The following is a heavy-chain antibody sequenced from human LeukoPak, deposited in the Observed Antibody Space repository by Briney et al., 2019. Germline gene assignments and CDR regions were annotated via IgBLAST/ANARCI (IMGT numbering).Heavy chain of an antibody. D-gene: IGHD4-17*01. CDR2: ISSSSYI. CDR3: ARDYGDYQSLDY. V-gene: IGHV3-21*04. CDR1: GFTFSSYS. Sequence: GGSLRLSCAASGFTFSSYSMNWVRQAPGKGLEWVSSISSSSYIYYADSVKGRFTISRDNAKNSLYLQMNSLRAEDTAVYYCARDYGDYQSLDYWGQGTLVTVSS. J-gene: IGHJ4*02.